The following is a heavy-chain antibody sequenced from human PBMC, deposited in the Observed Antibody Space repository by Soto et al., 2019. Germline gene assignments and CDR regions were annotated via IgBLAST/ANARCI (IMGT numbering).Heavy chain of an antibody. J-gene: IGHJ6*02. CDR2: ISSSSSTI. Sequence: GGSLRLSCAASGFTFSSYSMNWVRQAPGKGQEWVSYISSSSSTIYYADSVKGRFTISRDNAKNSLYLQMNSLRDEDTAVYYSARDFSCWYEGVYYYGMDVWGQGTTVTGSS. CDR3: ARDFSCWYEGVYYYGMDV. CDR1: GFTFSSYS. D-gene: IGHD6-13*01. V-gene: IGHV3-48*02.